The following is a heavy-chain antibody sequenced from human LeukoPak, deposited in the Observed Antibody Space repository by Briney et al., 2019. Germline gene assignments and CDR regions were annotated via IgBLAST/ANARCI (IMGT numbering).Heavy chain of an antibody. CDR3: ARDARPRYTYYYYYGMDV. Sequence: PSETLSLTCAVYGGSFSGYYWSWIRQPPGKGLEWIGEINHSGSTNYNPSLKSRVTISVDTSKNRFSLKLSSVTAADTAVYYCARDARPRYTYYYYYGMDVWGQGTTVTVSS. CDR1: GGSFSGYY. V-gene: IGHV4-34*01. CDR2: INHSGST. D-gene: IGHD1-1*01. J-gene: IGHJ6*02.